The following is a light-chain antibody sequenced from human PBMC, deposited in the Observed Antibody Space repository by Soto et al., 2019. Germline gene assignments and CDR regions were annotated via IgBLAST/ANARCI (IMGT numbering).Light chain of an antibody. CDR2: DVS. J-gene: IGLJ1*01. V-gene: IGLV2-14*01. CDR3: SSYISSSPWYV. CDR1: SSDVGGYNY. Sequence: QSVLTQPASVSGSPGQSITISCTGTSSDVGGYNYVSWYQQHPGKAPKLMIYDVSNRPSGVSNRFSGSKSGNTASLTISGLQAEDEADYYCSSYISSSPWYVFGTGTKVTVL.